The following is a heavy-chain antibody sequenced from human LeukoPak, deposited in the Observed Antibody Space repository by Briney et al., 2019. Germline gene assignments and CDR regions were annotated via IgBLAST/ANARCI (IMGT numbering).Heavy chain of an antibody. CDR3: AADLSIVGASNYYHMDV. CDR1: GYIFTGYY. CDR2: INPNSGDT. J-gene: IGHJ6*03. V-gene: IGHV1-2*02. Sequence: ASVKVSCKASGYIFTGYYMHWVRQAPGQGLEWMGWINPNSGDTNYAQKFQERVTITRDMSTSTAYMELSSLRSEDTAVYYCAADLSIVGASNYYHMDVWGKGTTVTISS. D-gene: IGHD1-26*01.